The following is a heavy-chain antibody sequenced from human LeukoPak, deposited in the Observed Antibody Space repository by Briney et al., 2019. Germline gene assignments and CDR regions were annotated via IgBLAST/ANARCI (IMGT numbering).Heavy chain of an antibody. V-gene: IGHV3-9*01. Sequence: PGGSLRLSCAASGFTFDDYAMHWVRQAPGKGLEWVSGISWNSGSIGYADPVKGRFTISRDNAKNSLYLQMNSLRAEDTALYYCAKAGTYSSGWYLDYWGQGTLVTVSS. D-gene: IGHD6-19*01. J-gene: IGHJ4*02. CDR3: AKAGTYSSGWYLDY. CDR2: ISWNSGSI. CDR1: GFTFDDYA.